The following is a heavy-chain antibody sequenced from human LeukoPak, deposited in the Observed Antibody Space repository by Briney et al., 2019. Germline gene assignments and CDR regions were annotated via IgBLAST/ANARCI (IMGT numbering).Heavy chain of an antibody. J-gene: IGHJ6*02. CDR1: GFTFSSYS. CDR2: ISSSSNYI. D-gene: IGHD3-16*01. Sequence: GGSLRLSCAASGFTFSSYSINWVRQAPGKGLEWASSISSSSNYIYYADSVKGRFTISRDNTKNSVSLQMKSLRVEDAAVYYCAREGGYGMDVWGQGTTVTVSS. V-gene: IGHV3-21*01. CDR3: AREGGYGMDV.